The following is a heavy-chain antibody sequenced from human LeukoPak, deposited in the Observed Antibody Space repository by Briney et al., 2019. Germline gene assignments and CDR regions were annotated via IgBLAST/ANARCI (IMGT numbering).Heavy chain of an antibody. J-gene: IGHJ2*01. CDR3: ARLDYGDYYWYFDL. V-gene: IGHV4-59*08. D-gene: IGHD4-17*01. CDR2: IYYSGST. Sequence: SETLSLTCTVSGGSISSYYWSWIRQPPGKGLEWIGYIYYSGSTNYNPSLKSRVTISVDTSKNQFSLKLSSVTAADTAVYYCARLDYGDYYWYFDLWGRGTLVTVSS. CDR1: GGSISSYY.